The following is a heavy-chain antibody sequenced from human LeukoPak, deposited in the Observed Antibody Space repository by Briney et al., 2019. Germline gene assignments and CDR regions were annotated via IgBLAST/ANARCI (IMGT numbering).Heavy chain of an antibody. D-gene: IGHD3-10*01. CDR2: ISHDVNEK. CDR1: GVTFSNYG. Sequence: PGGSLRLSCVASGVTFSNYGMHWVRQAPGKGLEWAAVISHDVNEKYYADPVKGRFTISRDNSKNTLYLQMNSLRAEDTAVYYCAKGVYGSRSTSLADFWGQGTLVTVSS. J-gene: IGHJ4*02. CDR3: AKGVYGSRSTSLADF. V-gene: IGHV3-30*18.